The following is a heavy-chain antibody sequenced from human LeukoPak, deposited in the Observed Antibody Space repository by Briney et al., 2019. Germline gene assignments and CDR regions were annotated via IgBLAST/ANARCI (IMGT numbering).Heavy chain of an antibody. CDR2: LYYSGKT. D-gene: IGHD3-10*01. CDR3: ARSGGSRPFDI. CDR1: DDSISSSTYY. J-gene: IGHJ3*02. Sequence: SDTLSLTCIISDDSISSSTYYWGWIRQPPGKGLEWIGTLYYSGKTYYNPSLKSRVTISTDTSKNQFSLKLTSATAADTAVYYCARSGGSRPFDIWGQGTMVTVSS. V-gene: IGHV4-39*07.